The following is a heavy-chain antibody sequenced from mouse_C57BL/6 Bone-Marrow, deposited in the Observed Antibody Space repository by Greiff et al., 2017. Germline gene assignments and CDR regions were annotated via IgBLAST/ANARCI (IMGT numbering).Heavy chain of an antibody. CDR3: ARKNYDYASYYFDY. CDR2: ISSGGSYT. V-gene: IGHV5-4*03. CDR1: GFTFSSYG. J-gene: IGHJ2*01. D-gene: IGHD2-4*01. Sequence: EVKLVESGGDLVKPGGSLKLSCAASGFTFSSYGMSWVRQTPDKRLEWVATISSGGSYTYYPDNVKGRFTISRDNAKNNLYLQMSHLKSEDTAMYYCARKNYDYASYYFDYWGQGTTLTVSS.